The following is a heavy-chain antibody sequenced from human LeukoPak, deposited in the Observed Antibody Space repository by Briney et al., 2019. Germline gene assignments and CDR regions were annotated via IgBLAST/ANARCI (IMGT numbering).Heavy chain of an antibody. D-gene: IGHD3-22*01. CDR2: ISAYNGNT. V-gene: IGHV1-18*01. J-gene: IGHJ6*02. CDR1: GYTFTSYG. CDR3: AREYYYDSSGYKYYYYGMDV. Sequence: ASVSVSCKASGYTFTSYGISWVRQAPGQGLEWMGWISAYNGNTNYAQKFQGRVTMTTDTSTSTAYMELRSLRSDDTAVYYCAREYYYDSSGYKYYYYGMDVWGQGTTVTVSS.